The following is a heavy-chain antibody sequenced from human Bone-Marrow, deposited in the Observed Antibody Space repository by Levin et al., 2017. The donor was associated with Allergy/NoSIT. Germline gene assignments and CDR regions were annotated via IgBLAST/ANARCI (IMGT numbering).Heavy chain of an antibody. Sequence: PGGSLRLSCAASGFPFSNYVMNWVRQAPGKGLEWVAYISGPSATIYYADSVKGRFIISRDNAKNSLYLQMNSLRDDDTAVYYCVGYSSSWATFDYLGQGSLVSVSS. CDR2: ISGPSATI. D-gene: IGHD6-13*01. CDR1: GFPFSNYV. CDR3: VGYSSSWATFDY. V-gene: IGHV3-48*02. J-gene: IGHJ4*02.